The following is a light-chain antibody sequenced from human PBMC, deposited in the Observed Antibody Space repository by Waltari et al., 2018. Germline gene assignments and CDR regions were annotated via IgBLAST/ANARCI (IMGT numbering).Light chain of an antibody. V-gene: IGKV1-39*01. CDR1: QSISTY. CDR2: AAS. CDR3: QQSYSPLT. J-gene: IGKJ4*01. Sequence: QMTQSPSSLSASVGDRATITCRASQSISTYLNCYQQKPGKAPNLLIYAASSLQSGVPSRFSGSGSGTDFTLTISSLQPEDFATYYCQQSYSPLTFGGGTKVEIK.